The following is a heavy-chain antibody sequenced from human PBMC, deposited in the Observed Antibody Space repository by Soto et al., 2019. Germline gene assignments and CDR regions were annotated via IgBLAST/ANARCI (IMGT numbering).Heavy chain of an antibody. J-gene: IGHJ5*02. CDR2: IKQDGSEK. Sequence: EVQLVESGGGLVQPGGSLRLSCAASGFTFSSYWMSWVRQAPGKGLEWVANIKQDGSEKYYVDSVKGRFTISRDNAKNSLYLQMNGLRAEDTAVYYGATTLGQQLAYNWFDPWGQGTLVTVSS. CDR1: GFTFSSYW. D-gene: IGHD6-13*01. CDR3: ATTLGQQLAYNWFDP. V-gene: IGHV3-7*05.